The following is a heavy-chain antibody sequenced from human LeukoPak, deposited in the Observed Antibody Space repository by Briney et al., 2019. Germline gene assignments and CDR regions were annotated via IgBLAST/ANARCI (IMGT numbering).Heavy chain of an antibody. CDR1: GFTFNSYA. CDR2: INWNGGST. CDR3: VKDNPLDY. Sequence: GGSLRLSCAASGFTFNSYAFNWVRQAPGKGLEWVSGINWNGGSTGYADSVKGRFTISRDNAKNTLYLHINSLRAEDTAVYYCVKDNPLDYWGQGTLVIVSS. D-gene: IGHD1-14*01. J-gene: IGHJ4*02. V-gene: IGHV3-20*04.